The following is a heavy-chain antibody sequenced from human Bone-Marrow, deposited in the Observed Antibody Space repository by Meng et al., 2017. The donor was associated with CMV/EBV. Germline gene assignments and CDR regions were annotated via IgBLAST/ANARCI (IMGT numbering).Heavy chain of an antibody. CDR2: ISGSTSYK. CDR3: ASTQPDGYDFWSGGSYYYYGMDV. J-gene: IGHJ6*02. CDR1: GFTFSSYS. D-gene: IGHD3-3*01. Sequence: GESLKISCSASGFTFSSYSMNWVRQAPGKGLEWVSSISGSTSYKYYADSVKGRFTISRDNAKNSLYLQMNSLRAEDTAVYYCASTQPDGYDFWSGGSYYYYGMDVWGQGTTVTVSS. V-gene: IGHV3-21*01.